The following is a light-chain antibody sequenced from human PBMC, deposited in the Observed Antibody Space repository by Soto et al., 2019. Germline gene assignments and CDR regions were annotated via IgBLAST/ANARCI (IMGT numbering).Light chain of an antibody. Sequence: QSALTQPASVSGSPGQSITISCTGSSDDVGSFNYVSWYQQHPGNAPKLLIYEVSNRPSGVSGRFSASKTGNTASLTISGLQAEDEADYYCCSYAGGYTHAVFGGGTKLTVL. CDR2: EVS. CDR1: SDDVGSFNY. V-gene: IGLV2-14*03. CDR3: CSYAGGYTHAV. J-gene: IGLJ2*01.